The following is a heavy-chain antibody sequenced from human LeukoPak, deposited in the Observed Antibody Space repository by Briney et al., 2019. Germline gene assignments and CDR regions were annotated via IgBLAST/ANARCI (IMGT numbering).Heavy chain of an antibody. CDR3: ARGRSGWETFDY. CDR2: IYYSGST. D-gene: IGHD6-19*01. CDR1: GGSVSSGSYY. Sequence: SETLSLTCTVSGGSVSSGSYYWSWIRQPPGKGLEGIGYIYYSGSTNYNPSLKSRVTISVDTSKNQFSLKLSSVTAADTAVYYCARGRSGWETFDYWGQGTLVTVSS. V-gene: IGHV4-61*01. J-gene: IGHJ4*02.